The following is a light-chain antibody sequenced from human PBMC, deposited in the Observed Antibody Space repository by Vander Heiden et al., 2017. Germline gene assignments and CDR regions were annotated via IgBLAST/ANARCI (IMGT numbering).Light chain of an antibody. Sequence: DIQMTQSQSFLSASVGDRVTITCRASQSISSYLDWYQQKPGKAPKLLIYAASSLQSGVPSRFSGSGSGTDFTLTISSLQPEDFATYYCQQGYSTPRTFGQGTKLESK. CDR1: QSISSY. V-gene: IGKV1-39*01. CDR2: AAS. CDR3: QQGYSTPRT. J-gene: IGKJ2*01.